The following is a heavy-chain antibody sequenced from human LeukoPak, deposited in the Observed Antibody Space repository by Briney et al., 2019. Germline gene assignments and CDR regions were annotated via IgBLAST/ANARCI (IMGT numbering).Heavy chain of an antibody. CDR3: AKRPAAAGRNLDY. J-gene: IGHJ4*02. CDR2: ISYDGSNK. Sequence: PGGSLRLSCTASGFTFSSYGMHWVRQAPGKGLEWVAVISYDGSNKYYADSVKGRFTISRDNSKNTLYLQMNSLRAEDTAVYYCAKRPAAAGRNLDYWGQGTLVTVSS. CDR1: GFTFSSYG. V-gene: IGHV3-30*18. D-gene: IGHD6-13*01.